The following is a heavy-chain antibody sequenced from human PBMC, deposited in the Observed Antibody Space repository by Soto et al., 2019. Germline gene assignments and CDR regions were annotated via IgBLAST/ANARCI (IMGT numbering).Heavy chain of an antibody. J-gene: IGHJ6*02. CDR2: IYYSGST. CDR3: ARAEIMITFGGVPPKDYGMDV. Sequence: SETLSLTCTVSGGSISSGDYYWSWIRQPPGKGREWIGYIYYSGSTYYNPSLKSRVTISVDTSKNQFSLKLSSVTAADTAVYYCARAEIMITFGGVPPKDYGMDVWGQGTTVTVSS. V-gene: IGHV4-30-4*01. CDR1: GGSISSGDYY. D-gene: IGHD3-16*01.